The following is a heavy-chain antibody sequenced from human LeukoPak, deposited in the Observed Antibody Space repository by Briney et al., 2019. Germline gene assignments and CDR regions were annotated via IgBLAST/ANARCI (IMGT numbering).Heavy chain of an antibody. Sequence: SETLSLTCTVSGGSISSYYWSWIRQPPGKGLEWIGYIYYSGSTNYNPSLKSRVTISVDTSKNQFSLKLSSVTAADTAVYYCARAITMVRGVRGGFDYWGQGTLVTVSS. CDR3: ARAITMVRGVRGGFDY. CDR1: GGSISSYY. V-gene: IGHV4-59*01. J-gene: IGHJ4*02. CDR2: IYYSGST. D-gene: IGHD3-10*01.